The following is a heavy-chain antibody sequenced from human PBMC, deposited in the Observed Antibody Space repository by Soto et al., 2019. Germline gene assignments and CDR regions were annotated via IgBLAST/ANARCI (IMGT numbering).Heavy chain of an antibody. CDR3: ARQAPNRYFDY. V-gene: IGHV4-59*08. CDR2: IYYSGTT. J-gene: IGHJ4*02. Sequence: SETLSLTCTVSGGSINSYYWNWIRQPPGKGLEWIGYIYYSGTTNYNPSLESRVTISVDTSKNQFSLKLCSVTAADTAVYYCARQAPNRYFDYWGQGTLVTVSS. CDR1: GGSINSYY.